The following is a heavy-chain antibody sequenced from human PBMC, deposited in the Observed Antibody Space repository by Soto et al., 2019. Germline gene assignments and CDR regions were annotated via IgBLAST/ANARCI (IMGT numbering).Heavy chain of an antibody. D-gene: IGHD4-17*01. J-gene: IGHJ2*01. CDR1: GFTFSSYG. CDR2: ISYDGSNK. Sequence: QVQLVESGGGVVQPGRSLRLSCAASGFTFSSYGMHWVRQAPGKGLEWVAVISYDGSNKYYADSVKGRFTISRDNSKNTMYLQMNSLRAEDTAVYYCARDHDATTVTTKGVYWYFDLWGRGTLVTVSS. V-gene: IGHV3-30*03. CDR3: ARDHDATTVTTKGVYWYFDL.